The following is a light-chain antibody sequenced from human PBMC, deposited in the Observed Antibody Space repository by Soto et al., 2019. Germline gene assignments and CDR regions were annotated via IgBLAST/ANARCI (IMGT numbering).Light chain of an antibody. Sequence: EIVLTQSPGTLSFSPGERATLTCRASQSVSYNCLAWYQQKPGQAPRLLIYGVSSSATGIPDRFSGGGSGTDFTLTISRLEPEDFAVYYCQQYGDSPFTFGPGTKVDLK. J-gene: IGKJ3*01. CDR1: QSVSYNC. V-gene: IGKV3-20*01. CDR2: GVS. CDR3: QQYGDSPFT.